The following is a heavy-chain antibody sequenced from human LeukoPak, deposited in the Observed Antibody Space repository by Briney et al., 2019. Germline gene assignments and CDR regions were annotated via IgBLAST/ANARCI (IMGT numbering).Heavy chain of an antibody. CDR3: ARSRRSSDAFDI. Sequence: SVKVSCKASGYTFTGYYMHWVRQAPGQGLEWMGWINPNSGGTNYAQKFQGWVTMTRDTFISTAYMELSRLRSDDTAVYYCARSRRSSDAFDIWGQGTMVTVSS. CDR2: INPNSGGT. CDR1: GYTFTGYY. J-gene: IGHJ3*02. D-gene: IGHD1-26*01. V-gene: IGHV1-2*04.